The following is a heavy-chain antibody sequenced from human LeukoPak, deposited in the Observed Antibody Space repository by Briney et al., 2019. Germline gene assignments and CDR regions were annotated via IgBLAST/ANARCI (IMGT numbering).Heavy chain of an antibody. CDR2: AYYRSKWYN. V-gene: IGHV6-1*01. J-gene: IGHJ4*02. CDR1: GDIVSNNNAA. Sequence: SQTLSLTCGISGDIVSNNNAASNCIRQSPSRVLEGLGRAYYRSKWYNDSAVSVKSRITINPDTSKNQFSLQLNSVTPDDTAVYFCASFFFSSRRRHTRFDFWGQGTLVTVSS. D-gene: IGHD2-21*01. CDR3: ASFFFSSRRRHTRFDF.